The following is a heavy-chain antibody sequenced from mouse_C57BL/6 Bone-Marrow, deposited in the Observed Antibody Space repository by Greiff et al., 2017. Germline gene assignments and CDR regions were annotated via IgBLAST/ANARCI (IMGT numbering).Heavy chain of an antibody. Sequence: QVQLQQPGAELVKPGASVKLSCKASGYTFTSYWMQWVKQRPGQGLEWIGEIDTSDSYTNYNQKFKGKATLTVDTSSSTAYMQLSSLTSEDSAVYYWARIYYGNVPYWYFDVGGTGTTVTVSS. D-gene: IGHD2-1*01. J-gene: IGHJ1*03. CDR1: GYTFTSYW. CDR2: IDTSDSYT. CDR3: ARIYYGNVPYWYFDV. V-gene: IGHV1-50*01.